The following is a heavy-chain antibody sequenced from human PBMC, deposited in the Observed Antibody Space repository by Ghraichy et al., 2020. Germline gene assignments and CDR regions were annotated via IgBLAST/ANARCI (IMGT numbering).Heavy chain of an antibody. Sequence: SQTLSLTYAVSGGSIKTYSWTWIRQPPGKGLEWIGSIDDSGSTKYNPPLKNRVTISLDTSKNQFSLKLTSVTAADTAFYFCARDSPDYGGNGLDYWGQGTLVGVSS. V-gene: IGHV4-59*01. J-gene: IGHJ4*02. CDR3: ARDSPDYGGNGLDY. CDR2: IDDSGST. D-gene: IGHD4-23*01. CDR1: GGSIKTYS.